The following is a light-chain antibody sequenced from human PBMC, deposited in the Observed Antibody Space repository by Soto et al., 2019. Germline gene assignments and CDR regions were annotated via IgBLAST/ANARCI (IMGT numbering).Light chain of an antibody. J-gene: IGLJ2*01. CDR3: SSHRSDITVV. V-gene: IGLV2-14*01. CDR2: EVS. Sequence: QSALTQPASVSGSPGQSITISCTGTSSDVGGYDYVSWYQHHPGKAPQLLIFEVSNRPSGVSNRFSGSKSGNTASLTISGLQAEDEADYYCSSHRSDITVVFGGGTKLTVL. CDR1: SSDVGGYDY.